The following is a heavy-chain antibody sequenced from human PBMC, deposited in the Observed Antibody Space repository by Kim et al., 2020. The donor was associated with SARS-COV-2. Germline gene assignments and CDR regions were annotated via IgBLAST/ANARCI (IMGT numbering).Heavy chain of an antibody. D-gene: IGHD3-10*01. CDR1: GFSVSTND. Sequence: GGSLRLSCAASGFSVSTNDMSWVRQAPGKGLEWVATIFGSGATYFADCAKGRFTISRDNSKNTLYLQMNSLRAEDTAAYHCARKLLWFGDNGMDVWGQGTTVTVSS. V-gene: IGHV3-53*01. CDR3: ARKLLWFGDNGMDV. CDR2: IFGSGAT. J-gene: IGHJ6*02.